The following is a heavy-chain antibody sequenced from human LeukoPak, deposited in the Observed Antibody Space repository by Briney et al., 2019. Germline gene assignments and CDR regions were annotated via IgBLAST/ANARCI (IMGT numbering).Heavy chain of an antibody. J-gene: IGHJ3*02. D-gene: IGHD3-22*01. CDR3: ARRGTALNYYDSSGYGAFDI. V-gene: IGHV3-30-3*01. CDR2: ISYDGSNK. CDR1: GXTFSSYA. Sequence: PGRSLRLSCAASGXTFSSYAVHWVRQAPGKGLEWVAVISYDGSNKYYADCVKGRFTISRDNSKNTLYLQMYSLRAEDTAVYYCARRGTALNYYDSSGYGAFDIWGQGTMVTVSS.